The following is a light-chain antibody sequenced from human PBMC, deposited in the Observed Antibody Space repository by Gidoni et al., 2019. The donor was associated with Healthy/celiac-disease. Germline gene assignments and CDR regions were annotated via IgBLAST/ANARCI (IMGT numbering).Light chain of an antibody. J-gene: IGKJ4*01. CDR3: QQYGSSPPLT. CDR1: QSVDSSY. Sequence: EIVLTQSPGTLSFSPGERATLSCRASQSVDSSYLAWYQQKPGQAPRLLIYGASSRATGIPDRFSGSGSGTDFTLTISRLEPEDFAVYYCQQYGSSPPLTFGGGTKVEIK. V-gene: IGKV3-20*01. CDR2: GAS.